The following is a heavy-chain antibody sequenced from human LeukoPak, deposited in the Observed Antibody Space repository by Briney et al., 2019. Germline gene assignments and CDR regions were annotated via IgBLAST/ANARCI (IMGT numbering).Heavy chain of an antibody. D-gene: IGHD6-13*01. J-gene: IGHJ6*02. V-gene: IGHV4-34*01. CDR2: INHSGST. Sequence: SETLSLTCAVYGGSFSGYYWSWIRQPPGKGLEWIGEINHSGSTNYNPSLKSRVTISVDTSKSQFSLKLSSVTAADTAVYYCARAAYRAAAGLYYYYGMDVWGQGTTVTVSS. CDR1: GGSFSGYY. CDR3: ARAAYRAAAGLYYYYGMDV.